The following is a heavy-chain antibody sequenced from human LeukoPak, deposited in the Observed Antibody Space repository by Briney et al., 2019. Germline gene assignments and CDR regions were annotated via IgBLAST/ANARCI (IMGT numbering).Heavy chain of an antibody. CDR1: GYTFTGYY. Sequence: ASVKVSCKASGYTFTGYYMHWVRQAPGQGLEWMGWINPNSGGTNYAQKFQGRVTMTRDTSISTAYMELSRLRSDDTAVYYCARDRCSSTSCSLGAFDIWGQGTMVTVSS. CDR2: INPNSGGT. CDR3: ARDRCSSTSCSLGAFDI. J-gene: IGHJ3*02. V-gene: IGHV1-2*02. D-gene: IGHD2-2*01.